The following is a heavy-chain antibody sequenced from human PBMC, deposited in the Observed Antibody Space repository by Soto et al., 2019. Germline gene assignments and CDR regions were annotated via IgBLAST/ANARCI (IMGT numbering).Heavy chain of an antibody. CDR2: ISYDGSNK. CDR1: GFTFSSYA. D-gene: IGHD3-3*01. CDR3: ARLPNYDFWSGSADYYYYGMDV. Sequence: GGSLRLSCAASGFTFSSYAMHWVRQAPGKGLEWVAVISYDGSNKYYADSVKGRFTISRDNSKNTLYLQMNSLRAEDTAVYYCARLPNYDFWSGSADYYYYGMDVWGQGTTVTVSS. V-gene: IGHV3-30-3*01. J-gene: IGHJ6*02.